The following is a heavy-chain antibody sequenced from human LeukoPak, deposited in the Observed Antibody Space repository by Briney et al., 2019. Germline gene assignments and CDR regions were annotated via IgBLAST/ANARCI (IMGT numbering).Heavy chain of an antibody. V-gene: IGHV4-30-2*01. Sequence: PSQTLSLTCAVSGGPISSGGYSWSWIRQPPGKGLEWIGYIYHSGSTYYNPSLKSRVTISVDRSKNQFSLKLSSVTAADTAVYYCAKQPIDFWSGYYNYWGQGTLVTVSS. CDR1: GGPISSGGYS. D-gene: IGHD3-3*01. J-gene: IGHJ4*02. CDR2: IYHSGST. CDR3: AKQPIDFWSGYYNY.